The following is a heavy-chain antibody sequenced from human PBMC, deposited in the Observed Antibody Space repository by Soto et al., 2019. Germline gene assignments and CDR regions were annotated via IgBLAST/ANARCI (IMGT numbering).Heavy chain of an antibody. CDR2: IYYRGST. V-gene: IGHV4-31*03. D-gene: IGHD2-2*01. Sequence: QVQLQESGPGLVKPSQTLSLTCTVSGGSISSGAYFWSWIRQHPGRGLEWIGYIYYRGSTYYNPSLKSRLSISVDTSKNQFSLNLTSVTAADTAMYYCARAEGYSSSWDLFDPWGQGILVTVSS. J-gene: IGHJ5*02. CDR3: ARAEGYSSSWDLFDP. CDR1: GGSISSGAYF.